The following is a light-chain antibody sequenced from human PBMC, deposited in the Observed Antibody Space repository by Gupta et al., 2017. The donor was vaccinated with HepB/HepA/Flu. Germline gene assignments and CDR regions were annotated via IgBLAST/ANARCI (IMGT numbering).Light chain of an antibody. CDR1: SGHSGYI. Sequence: QPVLTQSSSVSASLGSSVKLTCTLSSGHSGYIIAWHRQQPGKAPRYLMMLERSEVYNRESGVPARFSGSSSGADRYLIISNLQSEDEADDYCETWDNNVVGFGGGTKVSVL. CDR3: ETWDNNVVG. V-gene: IGLV4-60*03. CDR2: LERSEVY. J-gene: IGLJ2*01.